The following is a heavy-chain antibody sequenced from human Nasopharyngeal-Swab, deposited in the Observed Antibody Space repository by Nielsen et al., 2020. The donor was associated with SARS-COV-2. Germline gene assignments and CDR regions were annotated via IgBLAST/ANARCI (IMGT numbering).Heavy chain of an antibody. CDR3: ARDKDSGYELTPPLY. Sequence: GGSLRLSCAASGFTFRSYWMSWVRQAPGKGLEWVANIKQDGSEKYYVDSVKGRFTISRDNAKNSLYLQMNSLRAEDTAVYYCARDKDSGYELTPPLYWGQGTLVTVSS. CDR1: GFTFRSYW. J-gene: IGHJ4*02. CDR2: IKQDGSEK. D-gene: IGHD5-12*01. V-gene: IGHV3-7*01.